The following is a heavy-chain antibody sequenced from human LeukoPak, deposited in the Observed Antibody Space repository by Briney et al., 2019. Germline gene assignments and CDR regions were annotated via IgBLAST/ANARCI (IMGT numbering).Heavy chain of an antibody. J-gene: IGHJ4*02. V-gene: IGHV1-69*13. CDR3: ARGYYGSGSYPLGDY. D-gene: IGHD3-10*01. CDR2: IIPIFGTA. CDR1: GGIYSRYA. Sequence: SVKVSCKASGGIYSRYAISWVRQAPGQGLEWMGGIIPIFGTANYAQKFQGRVTITADESTSTAYMELSSLRSEDTAVYYCARGYYGSGSYPLGDYWGQGTLVTVSS.